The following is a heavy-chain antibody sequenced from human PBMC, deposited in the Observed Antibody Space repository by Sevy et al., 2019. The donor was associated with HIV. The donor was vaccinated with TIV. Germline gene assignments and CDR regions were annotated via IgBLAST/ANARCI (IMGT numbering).Heavy chain of an antibody. J-gene: IGHJ1*01. CDR3: ATGEAYYYDCSGSLQH. CDR2: IYYSGST. CDR1: GGSVSSGSYY. V-gene: IGHV4-61*01. D-gene: IGHD3-22*01. Sequence: SDTLSLTCTVSGGSVSSGSYYWSWIRQPPGKGLEWIGYIYYSGSTNYNPSLKSRVTISVDTSKNQFSLKLSSVTAADTAVYYCATGEAYYYDCSGSLQHWGQGTLVTVSS.